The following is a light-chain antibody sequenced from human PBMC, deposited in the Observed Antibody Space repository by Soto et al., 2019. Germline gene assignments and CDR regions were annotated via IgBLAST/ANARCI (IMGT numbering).Light chain of an antibody. CDR1: SGHSSYA. CDR3: QTWGTGFQF. J-gene: IGLJ2*01. Sequence: QLVLTQSPSASASLGASVKLTCTLSSGHSSYAIAWHQKQPGKGPRYLMDLNNDGSHTKGDGIPDRFSGSRSGADRYLIISILQSEDEADYYCQTWGTGFQFFGGGTKLTVL. V-gene: IGLV4-69*01. CDR2: LNNDGSH.